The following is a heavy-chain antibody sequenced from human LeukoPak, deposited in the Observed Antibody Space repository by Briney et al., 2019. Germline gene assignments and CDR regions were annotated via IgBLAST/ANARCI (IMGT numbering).Heavy chain of an antibody. D-gene: IGHD6-13*01. CDR3: ARDGPGSSSWPPGGDY. Sequence: ASAKVSCKASGGTFSSYAISWVRQAPGQGLEWMGGIIPIFGTANYAQKFQGRVTITADESTSTAYMELSSLRSEDTAVYYCARDGPGSSSWPPGGDYWGQGTLVTVSS. CDR1: GGTFSSYA. J-gene: IGHJ4*02. CDR2: IIPIFGTA. V-gene: IGHV1-69*13.